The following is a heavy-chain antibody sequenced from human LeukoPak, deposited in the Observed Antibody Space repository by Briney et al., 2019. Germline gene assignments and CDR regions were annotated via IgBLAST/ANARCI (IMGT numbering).Heavy chain of an antibody. D-gene: IGHD4-17*01. CDR2: ISGGGSGT. Sequence: GASLRLFCSASGFTFSSYPMTWLPQAPGKGLEGVSAISGGGSGTYYVDPVKGPLTISRDNSKNTLYLQMQSLRAEDTAVYYCAMLTSVTPSEFDYWGEGTLVTVSS. CDR1: GFTFSSYP. V-gene: IGHV3-23*01. CDR3: AMLTSVTPSEFDY. J-gene: IGHJ4*02.